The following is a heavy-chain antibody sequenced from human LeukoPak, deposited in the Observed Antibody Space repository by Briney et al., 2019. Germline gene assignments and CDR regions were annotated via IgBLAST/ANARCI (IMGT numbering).Heavy chain of an antibody. Sequence: SETLSLTCTVSGGSISSSSYYWGWIRQPPGKGLEWIGSIYHSGSTYYNPSLKSRVTISVDTSKNQFSLKLSSVTAADTAVYYCARHRYYVPHFDYWGQGTLVTVSS. J-gene: IGHJ4*02. CDR1: GGSISSSSYY. CDR2: IYHSGST. D-gene: IGHD2/OR15-2a*01. V-gene: IGHV4-39*01. CDR3: ARHRYYVPHFDY.